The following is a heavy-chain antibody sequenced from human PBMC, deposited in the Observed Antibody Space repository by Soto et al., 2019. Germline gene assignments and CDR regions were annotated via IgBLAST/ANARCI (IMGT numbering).Heavy chain of an antibody. CDR3: SKDLDGLQGLVDSSFCFDY. V-gene: IGHV3-30*18. CDR2: IAYEGSDK. J-gene: IGHJ4*02. Sequence: QVQLVDSGGGVVQPGRSLRLSCAASGFTFNSYGMHWVRQAPGKGLEWVAVIAYEGSDKYYADSVKGRCTSSRDNSKNTLHQQMNSQRAEDTAVYYCSKDLDGLQGLVDSSFCFDYWGQGTLVTVFS. CDR1: GFTFNSYG. D-gene: IGHD3-16*02.